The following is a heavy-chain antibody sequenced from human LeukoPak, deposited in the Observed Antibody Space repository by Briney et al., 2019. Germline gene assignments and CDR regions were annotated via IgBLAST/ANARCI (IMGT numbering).Heavy chain of an antibody. V-gene: IGHV1-24*01. Sequence: ASVKVSCKVSGYTLTELSMHWVRQAPGKGLEWMGGFDPEDGETIYAQKFQGRVTMTEDTSTDTAYMELSSLRSEDTAVYYCATRGGSGWYQDFDYWGQGTLVTVSS. CDR1: GYTLTELS. J-gene: IGHJ4*02. CDR3: ATRGGSGWYQDFDY. D-gene: IGHD6-19*01. CDR2: FDPEDGET.